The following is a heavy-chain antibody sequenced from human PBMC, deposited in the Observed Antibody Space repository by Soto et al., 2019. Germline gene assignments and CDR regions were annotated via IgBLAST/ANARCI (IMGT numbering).Heavy chain of an antibody. J-gene: IGHJ3*02. CDR2: MYSGGSK. V-gene: IGHV3-53*01. Sequence: EVQLVESGGGLIQPGGSLRLSCAASGFTISSNYMTWVRQSPGKGLEWVSLMYSGGSKYYADSVKGRFTISRDSSKNTLFLQMDSLRGEDTGVYFCARRKVPAGTWWDGAFDIWGQGTMVTVSS. CDR3: ARRKVPAGTWWDGAFDI. D-gene: IGHD2-2*01. CDR1: GFTISSNY.